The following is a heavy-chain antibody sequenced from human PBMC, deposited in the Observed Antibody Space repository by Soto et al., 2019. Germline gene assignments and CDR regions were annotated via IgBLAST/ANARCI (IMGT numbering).Heavy chain of an antibody. Sequence: LCGGSISSGGYYWSWIRQHPGKGLEWIGYIYYSGSTYYNPSLKSRVTISVDTSKNQFSLKLSSVTAADTAVYYCARGGALKSFDIWGQGTMVTVSS. CDR1: GGSISSGGYY. CDR2: IYYSGST. V-gene: IGHV4-31*02. CDR3: ARGGALKSFDI. J-gene: IGHJ3*02.